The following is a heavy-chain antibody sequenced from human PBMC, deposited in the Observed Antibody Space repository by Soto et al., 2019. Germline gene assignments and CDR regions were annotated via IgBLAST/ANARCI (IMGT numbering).Heavy chain of an antibody. J-gene: IGHJ4*02. D-gene: IGHD4-17*01. Sequence: GGSLRLSCAASGFTFSSFAMHWVRQAPGKGLEWVALIAYDGNNKYFADSVKGRFTISRDNSKDTVYLQMDSLRPEDTAVYYCAKGTPVNGDYALDYWGQGSLGTV. CDR1: GFTFSSFA. CDR3: AKGTPVNGDYALDY. V-gene: IGHV3-30*18. CDR2: IAYDGNNK.